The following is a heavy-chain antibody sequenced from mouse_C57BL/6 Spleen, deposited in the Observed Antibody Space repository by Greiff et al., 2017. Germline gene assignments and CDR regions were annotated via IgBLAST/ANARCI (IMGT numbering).Heavy chain of an antibody. V-gene: IGHV1-64*01. D-gene: IGHD4-1*01. J-gene: IGHJ1*03. CDR2: IHPNSGST. Sequence: QVQLQQPGAELVKPGASVKLSCKASGYTFTSYCMHWVKQRPGQGLEWIGMIHPNSGSTNYNEKFKSKATLTVDKSSSTAYMQLSSLTSEDSAVYYCERGELGGFDVWGTGTTVTVSS. CDR1: GYTFTSYC. CDR3: ERGELGGFDV.